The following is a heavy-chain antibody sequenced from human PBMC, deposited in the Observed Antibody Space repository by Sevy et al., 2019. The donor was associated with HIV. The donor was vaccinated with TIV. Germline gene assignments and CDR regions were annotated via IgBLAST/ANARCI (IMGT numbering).Heavy chain of an antibody. J-gene: IGHJ4*01. CDR2: MSGRGESR. CDR3: AKDVPDQSWYDDFWSGSPCFDY. D-gene: IGHD3-3*01. V-gene: IGHV3-23*01. CDR1: GFRFGSHA. Sequence: GGSLRLSCVVSGFRFGSHAMSWVRQAPGKGLEWVSGMSGRGESRGYAASVKGRFTISRDNSKNTVYLQMNSLRADDTALYYCAKDVPDQSWYDDFWSGSPCFDYWGRGTPVIVSS.